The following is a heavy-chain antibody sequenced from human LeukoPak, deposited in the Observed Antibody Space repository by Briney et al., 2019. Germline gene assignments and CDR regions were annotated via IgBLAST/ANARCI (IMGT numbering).Heavy chain of an antibody. V-gene: IGHV3-9*01. CDR3: AKGLYSSSWYYFDY. J-gene: IGHJ4*02. CDR2: ISWNSGSI. Sequence: PGRSLRLSCAASGFTFVDYAMHWVRQAPGKGLEWGSGISWNSGSITYADSVNGRFTISRDNAKNSLYLQMNSLRAEDTALYYCAKGLYSSSWYYFDYWGQGTLVTVSS. D-gene: IGHD6-13*01. CDR1: GFTFVDYA.